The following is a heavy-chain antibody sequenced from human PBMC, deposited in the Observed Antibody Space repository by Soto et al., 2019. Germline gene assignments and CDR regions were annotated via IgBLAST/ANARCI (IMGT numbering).Heavy chain of an antibody. Sequence: EVQLLESGGGLVQPGGSLRLSCAASGFTFSSYAMSWVRQAPGKGLEWVSAISGSGGSTYYADSVKGRFTISSDNSKNTLYLQMNSLRAEDTAVYYCAKGDGFVEQIIWFDYWGQGTLVTVSS. J-gene: IGHJ4*02. CDR3: AKGDGFVEQIIWFDY. CDR1: GFTFSSYA. V-gene: IGHV3-23*01. D-gene: IGHD3-10*01. CDR2: ISGSGGST.